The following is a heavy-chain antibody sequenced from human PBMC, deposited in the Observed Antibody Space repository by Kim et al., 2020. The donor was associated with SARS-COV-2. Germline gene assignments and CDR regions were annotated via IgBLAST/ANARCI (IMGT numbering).Heavy chain of an antibody. J-gene: IGHJ4*02. CDR2: INPISGGT. V-gene: IGHV1-2*02. D-gene: IGHD2-8*01. Sequence: ASVKVSCKASGYTFTGYYIHWVRQAPGQGLEWMGWINPISGGTNYAQKFQGRVTMTSDTSITTANMELNRLTSDDTAVYFCARGDAGVSDYWGQGTLVP. CDR3: ARGDAGVSDY. CDR1: GYTFTGYY.